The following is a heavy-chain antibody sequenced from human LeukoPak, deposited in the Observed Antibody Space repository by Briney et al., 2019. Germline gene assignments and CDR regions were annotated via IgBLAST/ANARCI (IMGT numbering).Heavy chain of an antibody. CDR1: GGSISSYY. CDR3: AREIVVVPAAIPEDWFDP. CDR2: IYTSGST. D-gene: IGHD2-2*02. V-gene: IGHV4-4*07. J-gene: IGHJ5*02. Sequence: SETLSLTCTVSGGSISSYYWSWIRQPAGKGLEWIGRIYTSGSTNYNPSLKSRVTVSVDTSKNQFSLKLSSVTAADTAVYYCAREIVVVPAAIPEDWFDPWGQGTLVTVSS.